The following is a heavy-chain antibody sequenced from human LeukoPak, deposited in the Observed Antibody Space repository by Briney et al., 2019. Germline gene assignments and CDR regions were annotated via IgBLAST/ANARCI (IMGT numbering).Heavy chain of an antibody. Sequence: SETLSLPCTVSGRSISSYYWRWLRQPAGKGLGWIGRIYTSGSTKYNPPLKSRVTKSVDKSKNQFSLYLDSVNAADTPVYYCARDCNRYAYGGQGTLVTVSS. D-gene: IGHD3-16*01. CDR2: IYTSGST. V-gene: IGHV4-4*07. J-gene: IGHJ4*02. CDR1: GRSISSYY. CDR3: ARDCNRYAY.